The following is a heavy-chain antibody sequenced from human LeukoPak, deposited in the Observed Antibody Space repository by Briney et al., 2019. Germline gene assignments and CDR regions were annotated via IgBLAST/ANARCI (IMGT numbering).Heavy chain of an antibody. J-gene: IGHJ4*02. D-gene: IGHD1-14*01. Sequence: RASVKVSCKASGYTFTGYYMHWVRQAPGQGLEWMGWISAYNGNTNYAQKLQGRVTMTTDTSTSTAYMELRSLRSDDTAVYYCARGGIPEPFDYWGQGTLVTVSS. V-gene: IGHV1-18*04. CDR1: GYTFTGYY. CDR3: ARGGIPEPFDY. CDR2: ISAYNGNT.